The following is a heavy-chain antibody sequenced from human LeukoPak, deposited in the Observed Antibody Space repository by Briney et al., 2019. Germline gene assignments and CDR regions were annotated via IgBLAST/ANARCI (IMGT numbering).Heavy chain of an antibody. Sequence: GGSLRLSCAASGFTFSSYWMGWVRQAPGKGLEWVANIKQDGSEKYYVDSVKGRFTISRDNAKNSLYLQMNSLRAEDTAVYYCARVFYPFRWYFDLWGRGTLVTVSS. J-gene: IGHJ2*01. CDR2: IKQDGSEK. D-gene: IGHD2/OR15-2a*01. V-gene: IGHV3-7*01. CDR3: ARVFYPFRWYFDL. CDR1: GFTFSSYW.